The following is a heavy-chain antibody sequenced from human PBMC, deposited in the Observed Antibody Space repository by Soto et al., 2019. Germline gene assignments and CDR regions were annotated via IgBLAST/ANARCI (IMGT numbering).Heavy chain of an antibody. CDR3: SRGGGFSGNYL. V-gene: IGHV3-74*01. CDR2: IDTDGSTT. J-gene: IGHJ4*02. Sequence: EVQLVESGGGLVQPGGSLRLSCAASGFSFSDYWMHWVRQAPGKGLVWVSCIDTDGSTTTYADSVKGRFTISRDNVKNTLYLQMDRLRADDTALYYCSRGGGFSGNYLGGQGTLVTVSS. CDR1: GFSFSDYW. D-gene: IGHD1-26*01.